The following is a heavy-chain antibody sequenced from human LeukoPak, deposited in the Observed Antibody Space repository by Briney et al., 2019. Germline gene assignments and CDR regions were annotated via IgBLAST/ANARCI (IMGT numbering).Heavy chain of an antibody. CDR1: GFSFSSFW. Sequence: QPGGSLRLSCEASGFSFSSFWMSWVRQAPGKGLEWVANIKQDGSEENYVDSVKGRFTISRDNAKKSLYLQMNSLRVEDTAVYYCARFISLGAWGQGTLVTVSS. V-gene: IGHV3-7*01. J-gene: IGHJ5*02. CDR2: IKQDGSEE. CDR3: ARFISLGA. D-gene: IGHD3-10*01.